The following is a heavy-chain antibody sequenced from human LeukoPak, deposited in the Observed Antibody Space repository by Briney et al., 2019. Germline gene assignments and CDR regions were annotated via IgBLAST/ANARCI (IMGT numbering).Heavy chain of an antibody. Sequence: SETLSLTCTVSGGSISSYYWSWIRQPPGKGLEWIGYIHYSGSTNYNPSLKSRVTISVDTSKNQFSLKLSSVTAADTAVYYCARGGYCSSTSCYTGTFDYWGQGTLVTVSS. D-gene: IGHD2-2*02. CDR1: GGSISSYY. CDR2: IHYSGST. J-gene: IGHJ4*02. V-gene: IGHV4-59*01. CDR3: ARGGYCSSTSCYTGTFDY.